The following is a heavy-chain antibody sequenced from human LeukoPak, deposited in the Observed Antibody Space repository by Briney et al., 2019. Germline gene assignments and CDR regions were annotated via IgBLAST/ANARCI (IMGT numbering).Heavy chain of an antibody. CDR1: GGSITSYY. J-gene: IGHJ5*02. CDR3: AKDVPIPSAGSWFDP. CDR2: IYYNGRT. V-gene: IGHV4-59*01. Sequence: SETLSLTCTVSGGSITSYYWSWIRQTPGKGLEWIGHIYYNGRTRYNPSLRSRVTISIDTSKTQFSPRLSSVTAADTAVYYCAKDVPIPSAGSWFDPWGQGTLVTVSS. D-gene: IGHD6-13*01.